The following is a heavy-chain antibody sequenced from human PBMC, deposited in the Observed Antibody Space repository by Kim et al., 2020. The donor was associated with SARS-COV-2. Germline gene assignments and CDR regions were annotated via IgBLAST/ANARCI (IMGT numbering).Heavy chain of an antibody. CDR3: ARDPLLWFGGYYYGMDV. Sequence: ASVKVSCKASGYTFTGYYMHWVRQAPGQGLEWMGRINPNSGGTNYAQKFQGRVTMTRDTSISTAYMELSRLRSDDTAVYYCARDPLLWFGGYYYGMDVWGQGTTVTVSS. V-gene: IGHV1-2*06. D-gene: IGHD3-10*01. CDR2: INPNSGGT. J-gene: IGHJ6*02. CDR1: GYTFTGYY.